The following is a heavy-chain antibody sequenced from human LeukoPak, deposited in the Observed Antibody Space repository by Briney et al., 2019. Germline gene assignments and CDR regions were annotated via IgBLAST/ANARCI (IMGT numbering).Heavy chain of an antibody. D-gene: IGHD3-22*01. Sequence: PSETLSLTCTVSGGSISSSSYYWGWIRQPPGKGLEWIGSIYYSGSTYYNPSLKSRVTISVDTSKNQFSLKLSSVTAADTAVYYCASNKIGYYYDRSGYYSPDYWGKGTLVPVSS. V-gene: IGHV4-39*01. J-gene: IGHJ4*02. CDR2: IYYSGST. CDR1: GGSISSSSYY. CDR3: ASNKIGYYYDRSGYYSPDY.